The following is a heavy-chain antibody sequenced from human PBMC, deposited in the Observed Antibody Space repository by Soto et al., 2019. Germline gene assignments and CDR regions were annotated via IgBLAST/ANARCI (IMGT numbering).Heavy chain of an antibody. CDR3: ARFTTTTVTTSVEHSRYGMDV. CDR1: GYTFTSYG. J-gene: IGHJ6*02. CDR2: ISAYNGNT. V-gene: IGHV1-18*01. Sequence: ASVKVSCKASGYTFTSYGISWVRQAPGQGLEWMGWISAYNGNTNYAQKLQGRVTMTTDTSTSTAYMELRSLRSDDTAVYYCARFTTTTVTTSVEHSRYGMDVWGQGTTVTVSS. D-gene: IGHD4-4*01.